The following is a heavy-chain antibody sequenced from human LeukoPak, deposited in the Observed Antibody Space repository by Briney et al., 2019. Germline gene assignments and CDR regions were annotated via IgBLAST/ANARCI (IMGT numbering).Heavy chain of an antibody. Sequence: GGSLRLSYAASGFTFSDYYMSWIRQAPGKGLEWVSYISSSGSTIYYADSVKGRFTISRDNAKNSLYLQMNSLRAEDTAVYYCARDKDDYGSGNHWFDPWGQGTLVTVSS. V-gene: IGHV3-11*01. CDR1: GFTFSDYY. CDR2: ISSSGSTI. D-gene: IGHD3-10*01. CDR3: ARDKDDYGSGNHWFDP. J-gene: IGHJ5*02.